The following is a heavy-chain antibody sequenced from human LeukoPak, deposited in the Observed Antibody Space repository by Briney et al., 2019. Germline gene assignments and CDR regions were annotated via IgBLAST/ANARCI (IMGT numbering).Heavy chain of an antibody. V-gene: IGHV4-61*02. J-gene: IGHJ5*02. CDR1: GGSISSGSYY. Sequence: SETLSLTCTVSGGSISSGSYYWSWIRQPAGKGLEWIGRIYSSGSTNYNPSLKSRATISVDTSKNQFSLKLSSVTAADTAVYYCARDRYGSGYRFDPWGQGTLVTVSS. D-gene: IGHD6-25*01. CDR2: IYSSGST. CDR3: ARDRYGSGYRFDP.